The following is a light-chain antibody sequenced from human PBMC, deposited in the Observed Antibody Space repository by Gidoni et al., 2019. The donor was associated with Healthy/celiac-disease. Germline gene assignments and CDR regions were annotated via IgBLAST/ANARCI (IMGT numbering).Light chain of an antibody. J-gene: IGKJ1*01. CDR1: QSISSY. V-gene: IGKV1-39*01. CDR2: AAS. CDR3: QQSYSTLWT. Sequence: DIQMTQSPSSLSASVGDRVTITCRASQSISSYLYWYQQKPGKAPKLLIYAASSLQSGVPARFSGSGSGTDFTLTISSLQPEDFATYYCQQSYSTLWTFXQXTKVEIK.